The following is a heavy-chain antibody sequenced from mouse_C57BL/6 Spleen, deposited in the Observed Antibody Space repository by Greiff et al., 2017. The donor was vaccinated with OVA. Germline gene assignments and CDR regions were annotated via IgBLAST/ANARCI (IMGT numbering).Heavy chain of an antibody. CDR2: ISSGSSTI. CDR3: ARGETDY. CDR1: GFTFSDYG. V-gene: IGHV5-17*01. Sequence: EVMLVESGGGLVKPGGSLKLSCAASGFTFSDYGMHWVRKAPEKGLEWVAYISSGSSTIYYAETVKGRCTISRDNTKITLYLQVTSLRAEDTAVYYCARGETDYWGQGTTLTVSS. J-gene: IGHJ2*01.